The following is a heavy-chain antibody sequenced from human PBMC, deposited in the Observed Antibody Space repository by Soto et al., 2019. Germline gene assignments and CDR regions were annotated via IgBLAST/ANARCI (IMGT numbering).Heavy chain of an antibody. V-gene: IGHV3-74*01. CDR1: GFTFSSYW. J-gene: IGHJ5*02. Sequence: PGGSLRLSCAASGFTFSSYWMHWVRQAPGKGLVWVSRINSDGSSTSYADSVKGRFTISRDNAKNTLYLQMNSLRAEDTAVYYCARANLDYYDSSGFRFDPWGQGTLVTVSS. CDR2: INSDGSST. CDR3: ARANLDYYDSSGFRFDP. D-gene: IGHD3-22*01.